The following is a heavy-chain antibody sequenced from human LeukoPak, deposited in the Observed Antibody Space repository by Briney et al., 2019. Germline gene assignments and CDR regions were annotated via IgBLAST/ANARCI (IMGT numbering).Heavy chain of an antibody. CDR1: GGSISSYY. D-gene: IGHD3-22*01. V-gene: IGHV4-4*07. CDR3: ARGLRRRSMIVVPRRAHWFDP. CDR2: IYTSGST. Sequence: SETLSLTCTVSGGSISSYYWSWIRQPAGKGLEWIGRIYTSGSTNYNPSLKSRVTMSVDTSKNQFSLKLSSVTAADTAVFYCARGLRRRSMIVVPRRAHWFDPWGQGTLVTVSS. J-gene: IGHJ5*02.